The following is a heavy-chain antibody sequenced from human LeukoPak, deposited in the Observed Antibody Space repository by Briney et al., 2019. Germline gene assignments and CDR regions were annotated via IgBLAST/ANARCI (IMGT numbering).Heavy chain of an antibody. Sequence: PSETLSLTCAVYGGSFSGYYWSWIRQPPGKGLEWIGEINHSGSTNYNPSLKSRVTISVDTSKNQFSLKLSSVTAADTAVYYCARALWGTSSGWFVDYWGQGTLVTVSS. CDR1: GGSFSGYY. CDR3: ARALWGTSSGWFVDY. D-gene: IGHD6-19*01. CDR2: INHSGST. J-gene: IGHJ4*02. V-gene: IGHV4-34*01.